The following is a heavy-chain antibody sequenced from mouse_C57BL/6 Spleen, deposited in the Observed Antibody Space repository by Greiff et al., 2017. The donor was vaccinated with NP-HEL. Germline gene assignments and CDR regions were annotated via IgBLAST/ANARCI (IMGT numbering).Heavy chain of an antibody. J-gene: IGHJ4*01. Sequence: QVQLQQSGAELVRPGTSVKMSCKASGYTFTNYWIGWAKQRPGHGLEWIGDIYPGGGYTNYIEKFKGKATLTADKSSSTAYMQFSSLTSEDSAIYYCARGSSYAMDYWGQGTSVTVSS. D-gene: IGHD1-1*01. V-gene: IGHV1-63*01. CDR1: GYTFTNYW. CDR2: IYPGGGYT. CDR3: ARGSSYAMDY.